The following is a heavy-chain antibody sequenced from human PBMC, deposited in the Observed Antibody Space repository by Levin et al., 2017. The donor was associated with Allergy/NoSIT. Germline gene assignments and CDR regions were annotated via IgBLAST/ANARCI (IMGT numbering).Heavy chain of an antibody. CDR3: AIEYCSSTSCYEGYFDY. Sequence: GGSLRLSCAASGFTFSSYGMHWVRQAPGKGLEWVAVIWYDGSNKYYADSVKGRFTISRDNSKNTLYLQTNSLRAEDTAVYYCAIEYCSSTSCYEGYFDYWGQGTLVTVSS. J-gene: IGHJ4*02. CDR2: IWYDGSNK. CDR1: GFTFSSYG. V-gene: IGHV3-33*01. D-gene: IGHD2-2*01.